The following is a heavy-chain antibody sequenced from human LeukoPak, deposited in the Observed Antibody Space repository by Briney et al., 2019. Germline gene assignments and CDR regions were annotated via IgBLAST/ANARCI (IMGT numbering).Heavy chain of an antibody. D-gene: IGHD3-10*01. V-gene: IGHV4-59*01. CDR1: GGSISSYY. J-gene: IGHJ3*02. Sequence: PSETLSLTCTVSGGSISSYYWSWIRQPPGKGLEWIGYIYYSGSTNYNPSLKSRVTISVDTSKNQFSLKLSSVTAADTAVYYCARDTTMVRGVNAFDIWGQGKMVTVSS. CDR2: IYYSGST. CDR3: ARDTTMVRGVNAFDI.